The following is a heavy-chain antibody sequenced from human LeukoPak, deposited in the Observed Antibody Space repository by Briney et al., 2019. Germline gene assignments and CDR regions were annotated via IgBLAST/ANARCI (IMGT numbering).Heavy chain of an antibody. V-gene: IGHV3-49*03. Sequence: GGSLRLSCTAPGFTFGDYAMSWFRQAPGKGLEWVGFIRGKAYGGTTEYAASVKGRCTISRDDSKSIAYLQRNSLKTEDTAKYYFTRDRQDDGDYVPNNWGQGALVTFSS. D-gene: IGHD4-17*01. CDR2: IRGKAYGGTT. CDR1: GFTFGDYA. J-gene: IGHJ4*02. CDR3: TRDRQDDGDYVPNN.